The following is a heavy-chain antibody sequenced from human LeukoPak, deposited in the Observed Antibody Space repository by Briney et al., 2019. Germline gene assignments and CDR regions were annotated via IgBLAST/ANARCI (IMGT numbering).Heavy chain of an antibody. J-gene: IGHJ4*02. CDR1: EFSFTNYW. Sequence: GGSLRLSCEASEFSFTNYWMYWVRQPPGKGLAWVSAINTDGSTTTYADSVKGRFTISRDNSKDTLYLQMNSLRAEDTAVYYCAKGVPAAMVDYWGQGTLVTVSS. CDR3: AKGVPAAMVDY. V-gene: IGHV3-74*01. CDR2: INTDGSTT. D-gene: IGHD2-2*01.